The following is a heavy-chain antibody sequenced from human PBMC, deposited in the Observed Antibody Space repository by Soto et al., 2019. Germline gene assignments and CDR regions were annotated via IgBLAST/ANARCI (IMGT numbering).Heavy chain of an antibody. D-gene: IGHD5-18*01. J-gene: IGHJ4*02. CDR1: GGSITNYY. CDR2: IYYSGST. V-gene: IGHV4-59*08. Sequence: SETLSLTCTVSGGSITNYYWSWIRQPPGKGLEWIGYIYYSGSTNYNPSLKSRVTISVDTSKNQFSLKLSSVTAADTAVYYCARHVLGVDTAMVDFDYWGQGTLVTV. CDR3: ARHVLGVDTAMVDFDY.